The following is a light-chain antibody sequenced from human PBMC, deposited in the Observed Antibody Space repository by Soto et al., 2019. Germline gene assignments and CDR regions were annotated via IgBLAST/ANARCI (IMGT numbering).Light chain of an antibody. CDR1: QSVLYSSNNKNY. V-gene: IGKV4-1*01. Sequence: DIVMTQSPDSLAVSLGERATINCKSSQSVLYSSNNKNYLAWYQQKPGQAPKLLIYWAFTRESGVPDRFSGSGSGTDFTLTISSLQAEDVAVYYCQQYYSIPPTFGGGTKVEIK. CDR3: QQYYSIPPT. J-gene: IGKJ4*01. CDR2: WAF.